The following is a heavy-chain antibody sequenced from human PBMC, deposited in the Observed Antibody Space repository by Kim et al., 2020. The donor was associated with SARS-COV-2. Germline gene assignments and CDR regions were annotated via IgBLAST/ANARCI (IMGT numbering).Heavy chain of an antibody. V-gene: IGHV3-30*02. D-gene: IGHD4-17*01. Sequence: YAASVKGHFTIARDNSKNTLYLQMNSLSVEDTALYYCAKEGYSDYVTLDYWGQGTLVTVSP. J-gene: IGHJ4*02. CDR3: AKEGYSDYVTLDY.